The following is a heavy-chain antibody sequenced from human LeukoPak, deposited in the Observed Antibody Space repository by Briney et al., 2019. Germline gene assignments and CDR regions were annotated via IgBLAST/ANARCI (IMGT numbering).Heavy chain of an antibody. CDR3: ARYGYSGY. CDR1: GFTFSSYE. CDR2: ISSSCSTI. Sequence: GGSLRLSCAASGFTFSSYEMNWVRQAPGKGLEWVSYISSSCSTIYYADSVKGRSTISRDNAKNSLYPQMTSLRAEDTAVYYCARYGYSGYWGKGTLVTVSS. D-gene: IGHD5-12*01. V-gene: IGHV3-48*03. J-gene: IGHJ4*02.